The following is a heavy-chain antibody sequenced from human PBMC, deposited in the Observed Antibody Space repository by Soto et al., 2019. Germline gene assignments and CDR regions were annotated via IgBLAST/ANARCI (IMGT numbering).Heavy chain of an antibody. CDR3: ALGVNTAY. D-gene: IGHD2-21*02. CDR1: GFTFSSYW. CDR2: INRDGSEQ. Sequence: PGGSLRLSCGVSGFTFSSYWMSWVRQAPGKGLEWVANINRDGSEQYYVDSVKGRFTISRDNAKNSLYLQMNSLRAEDTAVYYCALGVNTAYWGQGTLVTISS. J-gene: IGHJ4*02. V-gene: IGHV3-7*03.